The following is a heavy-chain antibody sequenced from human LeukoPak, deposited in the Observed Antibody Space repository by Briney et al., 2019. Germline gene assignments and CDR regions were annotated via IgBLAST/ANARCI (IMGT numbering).Heavy chain of an antibody. CDR1: GGSISSYY. D-gene: IGHD3-10*01. J-gene: IGHJ4*02. CDR2: IYSGGST. Sequence: PSETLSLTCTVSGGSISSYYWSWIRQAPGKGLEWVSVIYSGGSTYYADSVKGRFTISRDNSKNTLYLQMNSLRAEDTAVYYCARDHMVRGVNLAYFDYWGQGTLVTVSS. CDR3: ARDHMVRGVNLAYFDY. V-gene: IGHV3-66*01.